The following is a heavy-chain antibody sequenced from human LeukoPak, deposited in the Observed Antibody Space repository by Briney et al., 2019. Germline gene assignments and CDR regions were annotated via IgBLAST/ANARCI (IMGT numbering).Heavy chain of an antibody. V-gene: IGHV3-23*01. J-gene: IGHJ3*02. D-gene: IGHD1-26*01. CDR2: ISSSGGST. CDR3: AKRRVVGATIGAFNM. CDR1: GFTFSNYV. Sequence: GSLRLSCAASGFTFSNYVMSWVRQAPGKGLEWVSGISSSGGSTYYADSVKGRFTISRDNSKNTLYLQMNSLRAEDTAVYYCAKRRVVGATIGAFNMWGQGTMVTVSS.